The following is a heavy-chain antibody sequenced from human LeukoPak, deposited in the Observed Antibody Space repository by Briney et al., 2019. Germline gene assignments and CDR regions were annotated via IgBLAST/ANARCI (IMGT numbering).Heavy chain of an antibody. D-gene: IGHD4-23*01. J-gene: IGHJ4*02. CDR2: IKSTTVDATP. Sequence: KSGGSLRLSCAASGFTFSDYYMSWVRQAPGKGLEWVGRIKSTTVDATPEYAAPVKGRFTVSRDDSKNTVYLQMNSLKTEDTAVYYCTTGPGNSGYWGQGTLVTVSS. CDR1: GFTFSDYY. CDR3: TTGPGNSGY. V-gene: IGHV3-15*01.